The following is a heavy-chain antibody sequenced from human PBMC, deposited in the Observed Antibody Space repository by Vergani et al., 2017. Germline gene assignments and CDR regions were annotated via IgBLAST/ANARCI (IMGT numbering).Heavy chain of an antibody. V-gene: IGHV4-59*01. D-gene: IGHD3-10*01. J-gene: IGHJ5*02. Sequence: QVQLQESGPGLVKPSETLSLTCTVSGGSISSYYWSWIRQPPGKGLEWIGYIYYSGSTNYNPSLKSRVTISVDTSKNQFSLKLSSVTAADTAVYYCASDKEYNYYVSGSPNWFDPWCQGTLVTVSS. CDR1: GGSISSYY. CDR2: IYYSGST. CDR3: ASDKEYNYYVSGSPNWFDP.